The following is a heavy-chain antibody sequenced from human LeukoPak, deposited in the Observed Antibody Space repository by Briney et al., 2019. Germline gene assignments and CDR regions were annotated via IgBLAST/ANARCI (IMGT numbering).Heavy chain of an antibody. CDR1: GGSFSGYY. CDR3: ARVAVTAAPPAY. V-gene: IGHV4-34*01. CDR2: INHSGST. Sequence: PSETLSLTCAVYGGSFSGYYWSWIRQPPGKGLEWIGEINHSGSTNYNPSLKSRVTISVDTSKNQFSLKLSSVTAADTAVYYCARVAVTAAPPAYWGQGTLVTVSS. J-gene: IGHJ4*02. D-gene: IGHD2-2*01.